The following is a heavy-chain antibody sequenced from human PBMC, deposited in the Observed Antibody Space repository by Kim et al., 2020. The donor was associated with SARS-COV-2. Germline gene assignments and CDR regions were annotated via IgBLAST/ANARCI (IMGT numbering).Heavy chain of an antibody. V-gene: IGHV4-61*01. J-gene: IGHJ5*02. CDR1: GGSVSSGSYY. Sequence: SETLSLTCTVSGGSVSSGSYYWSWIRQPPGKGLEWIGYIYYSGSTNYNPSLKSRVTISVDTSKNQFSLKLSSVTAADTAVYYCARERYGDYDNWFDPWGQGTLVTVSS. D-gene: IGHD4-17*01. CDR3: ARERYGDYDNWFDP. CDR2: IYYSGST.